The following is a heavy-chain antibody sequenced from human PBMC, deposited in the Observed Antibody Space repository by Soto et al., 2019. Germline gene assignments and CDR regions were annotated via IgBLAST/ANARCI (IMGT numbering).Heavy chain of an antibody. CDR2: IPAGNGNT. CDR3: SIEGRLLEWFASFHYYYYYKGV. Sequence: QVQLVQSGAEVKKPGASVKASCKASEYTFTSYAMHWVRQAPGQTLEWLEWIPAGNGNTKYSQKFQGRVTITRDTSASTAYMWLSSLRCADTAVYYCSIEGRLLEWFASFHYYYYYKGVWCKGTTVPVSS. J-gene: IGHJ6*03. D-gene: IGHD3-3*01. V-gene: IGHV1-3*01. CDR1: EYTFTSYA.